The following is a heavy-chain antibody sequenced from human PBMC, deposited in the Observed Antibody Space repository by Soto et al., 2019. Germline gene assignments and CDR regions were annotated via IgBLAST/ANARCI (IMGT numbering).Heavy chain of an antibody. Sequence: QAYLVESGGGVVQPGRSLRLSCAASGFSFSTFALHWVRQAPGEGLEWVALISHDGRNEKYAESVKGRFTISRDNSKNMVYMQMDSLRLEDTGVYYCARDGLPDDFRSGGYWFDPWGQGTQVTVSS. CDR2: ISHDGRNE. CDR3: ARDGLPDDFRSGGYWFDP. J-gene: IGHJ5*02. D-gene: IGHD3-3*01. CDR1: GFSFSTFA. V-gene: IGHV3-30-3*01.